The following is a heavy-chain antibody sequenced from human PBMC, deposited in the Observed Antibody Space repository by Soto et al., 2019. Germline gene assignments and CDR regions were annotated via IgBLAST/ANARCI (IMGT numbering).Heavy chain of an antibody. CDR3: ARTSLQTAGGNAFDI. V-gene: IGHV4-31*03. CDR2: IYYSGST. CDR1: GGSISSGGYY. D-gene: IGHD1-26*01. J-gene: IGHJ3*02. Sequence: QVHLQESGPELVKPSQTLSLTCTVSGGSISSGGYYWRWIRQHPGKGLEWIGYIYYSGSTYYNPSLRSRVTISVDTSKNQFSLKLSSVTAADTAVYYCARTSLQTAGGNAFDIWGQGTMVTVSS.